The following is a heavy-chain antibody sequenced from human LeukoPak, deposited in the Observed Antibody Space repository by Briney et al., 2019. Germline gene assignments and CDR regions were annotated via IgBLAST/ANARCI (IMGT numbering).Heavy chain of an antibody. V-gene: IGHV3-7*01. Sequence: GGSLRLSCTASGFTFSSYWMSWVRQAPGKGLEWVANIKQDGSEKDYVDSVKGRFTISRDNPKNSLYLQMNSLRAEDTAVYYCARDEMATVFDYWGQGTLVTVSS. CDR3: ARDEMATVFDY. CDR1: GFTFSSYW. J-gene: IGHJ4*02. CDR2: IKQDGSEK. D-gene: IGHD5-24*01.